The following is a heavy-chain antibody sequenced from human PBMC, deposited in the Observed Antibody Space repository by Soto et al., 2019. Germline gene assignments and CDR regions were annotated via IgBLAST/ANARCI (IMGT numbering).Heavy chain of an antibody. Sequence: EVQLVESGGGLVKPGGSLRLSCAASGFTFSRHSMNWVRQAPGKGLEWVSCISGTGTFIYYSDSVKGRFTISRDDAKSSLYLQMNSLTAEDTAVYYCARGSVIDTGEALDIWGQGTMVTVS. CDR3: ARGSVIDTGEALDI. J-gene: IGHJ3*02. CDR2: ISGTGTFI. D-gene: IGHD2-21*01. CDR1: GFTFSRHS. V-gene: IGHV3-21*06.